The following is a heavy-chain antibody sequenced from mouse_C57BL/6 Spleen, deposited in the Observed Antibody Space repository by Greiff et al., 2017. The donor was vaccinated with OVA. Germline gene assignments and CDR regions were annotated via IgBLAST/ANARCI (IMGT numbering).Heavy chain of an antibody. CDR3: ARSDSSGPGFAY. D-gene: IGHD3-2*02. Sequence: VKLMESGPGLVAPSPSLSITCTVSGFSLTSYAISWVRQPPGKGLEWLGVIWTGGGTNYNSATKSRLSISKDNSTSQVFLKMNSLQTDDTARSSCARSDSSGPGFAYWGQGTLVTVSA. V-gene: IGHV2-9-1*01. CDR2: IWTGGGT. CDR1: GFSLTSYA. J-gene: IGHJ3*01.